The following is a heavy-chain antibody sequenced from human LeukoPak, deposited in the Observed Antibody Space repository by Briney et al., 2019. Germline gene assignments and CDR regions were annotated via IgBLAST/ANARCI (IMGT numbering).Heavy chain of an antibody. CDR1: GHTFTDYH. V-gene: IGHV1-69-2*01. CDR2: VDPEDGET. CDR3: ASVRPHMVEIALYFHY. D-gene: IGHD3-16*02. J-gene: IGHJ4*02. Sequence: ASVKVSCKSSGHTFTDYHMHWVQQAPGKGLEWMGRVDPEDGETKYAEKFQGRLTITADTSTDALYMELNSLTSDDSAVYFCASVRPHMVEIALYFHYWGQGTLVTVSS.